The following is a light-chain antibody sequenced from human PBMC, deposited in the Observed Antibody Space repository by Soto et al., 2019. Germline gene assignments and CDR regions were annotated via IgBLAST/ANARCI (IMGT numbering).Light chain of an antibody. CDR2: GAS. V-gene: IGKV3-20*01. Sequence: EIVLTQSPGTLSLSPGERATLSCRASQTVNSIYLAWYQQKPGQAPRLLIYGASNRETGIPDTFSGSGSGTDFNLTISRLEPEDFAVYYCQQYDTSSYTFGQGNKLEIK. CDR3: QQYDTSSYT. CDR1: QTVNSIY. J-gene: IGKJ2*01.